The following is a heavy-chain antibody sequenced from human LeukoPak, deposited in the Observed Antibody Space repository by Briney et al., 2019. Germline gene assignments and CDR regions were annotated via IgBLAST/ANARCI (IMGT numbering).Heavy chain of an antibody. CDR3: VKVGYGSGSFDYYMDV. CDR2: ISYDGSNK. Sequence: GGSLRLSCAASGFTFSSYAMHWVRQAPGKGLEWVAVISYDGSNKYYADSVKGRFTISRDNSKNTLYLQMNSLRAEDTAVYYCVKVGYGSGSFDYYMDVWGKGTTVTISS. V-gene: IGHV3-30*04. CDR1: GFTFSSYA. D-gene: IGHD3-10*01. J-gene: IGHJ6*03.